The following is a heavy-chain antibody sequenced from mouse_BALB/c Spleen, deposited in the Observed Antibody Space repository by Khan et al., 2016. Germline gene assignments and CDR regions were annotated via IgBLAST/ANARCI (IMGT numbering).Heavy chain of an antibody. V-gene: IGHV1-7*01. CDR2: INPTSGYT. Sequence: QVQLQQPGAELAKPGASVKMSCTASGYTFTSYWMHWIKQRPGQGLEWIGYINPTSGYTDYNQKFKDKATLTADKSSRIAYIKQSSLTSDDSAVYYCARDRFDYWGQGTALTVSS. CDR1: GYTFTSYW. J-gene: IGHJ2*01. CDR3: ARDRFDY.